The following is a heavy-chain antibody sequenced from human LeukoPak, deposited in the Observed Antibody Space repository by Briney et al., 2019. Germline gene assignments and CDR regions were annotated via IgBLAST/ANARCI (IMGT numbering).Heavy chain of an antibody. CDR3: ARDRGAYCGGDCYLGFDY. V-gene: IGHV3-48*03. CDR2: ISSSCSTI. D-gene: IGHD2-21*02. J-gene: IGHJ4*01. Sequence: PGGSLRLSCAASGFSFSNYEMNWVRQAPGKGLEWVSYISSSCSTIYYPDSVKGRFTISRDNAKNSLYLQMNRLRAEDTAVYYCARDRGAYCGGDCYLGFDYWGQGTLVTVSS. CDR1: GFSFSNYE.